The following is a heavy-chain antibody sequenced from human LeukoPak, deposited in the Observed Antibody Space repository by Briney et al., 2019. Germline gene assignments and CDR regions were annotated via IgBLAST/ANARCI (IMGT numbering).Heavy chain of an antibody. V-gene: IGHV1-18*01. CDR3: ARETCGSTSCYFTSYYHYYLDV. Sequence: PSVKVSCKASGYTFTTYGIVWVRQAPGQGLEWMGWIKLYDGNTNYAQKIQGRATMTTDTSTSTAYMELRSLRPDDTAVYYCARETCGSTSCYFTSYYHYYLDVWGKGTTVTVSS. J-gene: IGHJ6*03. CDR1: GYTFTTYG. CDR2: IKLYDGNT. D-gene: IGHD2-2*01.